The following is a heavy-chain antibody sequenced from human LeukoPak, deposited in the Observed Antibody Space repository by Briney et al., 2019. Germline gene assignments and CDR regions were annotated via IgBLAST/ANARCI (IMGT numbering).Heavy chain of an antibody. CDR1: GFTFSSYG. CDR2: IWYDGSNK. D-gene: IGHD6-13*01. Sequence: GGSLRLSCAASGFTFSSYGMHWVRQAPGKGLEWVAVIWYDGSNKYYADSVKGRFTISRDNSKNTLYLQMNSLRAEDTAVYYCARDFRYSSSWYSYLFDYWGQGTLVTVSS. J-gene: IGHJ4*02. CDR3: ARDFRYSSSWYSYLFDY. V-gene: IGHV3-33*01.